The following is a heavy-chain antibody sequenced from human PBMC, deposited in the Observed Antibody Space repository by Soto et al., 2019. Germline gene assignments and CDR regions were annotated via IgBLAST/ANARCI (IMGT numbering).Heavy chain of an antibody. CDR3: APDSSKCYYYYGMDV. CDR2: IKQDGSEK. Sequence: GALRLSCAASGFTFSSYWMSWVRQAPGKGLAWVANIKQDGSEKYYVDSVKGRFTISRDNAKNSLYLQMNSLRAEDTAVYYCAPDSSKCYYYYGMDVWGLGTTVTVS. D-gene: IGHD4-4*01. V-gene: IGHV3-7*01. CDR1: GFTFSSYW. J-gene: IGHJ6*02.